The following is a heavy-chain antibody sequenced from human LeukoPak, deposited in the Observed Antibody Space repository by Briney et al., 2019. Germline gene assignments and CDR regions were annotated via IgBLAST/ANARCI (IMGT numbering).Heavy chain of an antibody. CDR3: AKDVGGGSCYAPYDY. V-gene: IGHV3-23*01. D-gene: IGHD2-15*01. Sequence: GGSLRLSCAASGFTFTYAMSWVRQAPGKGLEWVSAISGDGGITYYADSVKGRFTISRDNSKNTLYLQMNSLRAEDTAVYYCAKDVGGGSCYAPYDYWGQGTLVTVSS. J-gene: IGHJ4*02. CDR2: ISGDGGIT. CDR1: GFTFTYA.